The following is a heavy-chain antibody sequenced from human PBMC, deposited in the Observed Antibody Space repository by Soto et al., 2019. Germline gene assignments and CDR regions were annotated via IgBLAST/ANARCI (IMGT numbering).Heavy chain of an antibody. Sequence: QVQLQQWGAGLLKPSETLSLTCAVYGGSFSGYYWTWIRQPPGTGLEWIWEINHSGSTNYNPSLKSRVTIAVDTSKNPFSLKLTSVTAADTAVYYCARDKITGLFDYWGQGTLVTVSS. CDR1: GGSFSGYY. CDR3: ARDKITGLFDY. J-gene: IGHJ4*02. D-gene: IGHD2-8*02. V-gene: IGHV4-34*01. CDR2: INHSGST.